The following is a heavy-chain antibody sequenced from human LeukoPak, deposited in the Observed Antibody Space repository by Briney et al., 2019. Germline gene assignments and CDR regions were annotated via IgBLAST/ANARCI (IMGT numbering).Heavy chain of an antibody. Sequence: GGSLRLSCAASGFTFSSYGMSWVRQAPGKGLEWVSAISGSGGSTNYADSVKGRFTISRHNSKNTLYLQMNSLRAEDTAVYYCIGSGSTFDYWGQGTLVTVSS. CDR1: GFTFSSYG. CDR3: IGSGSTFDY. J-gene: IGHJ4*02. CDR2: ISGSGGST. D-gene: IGHD2-15*01. V-gene: IGHV3-23*01.